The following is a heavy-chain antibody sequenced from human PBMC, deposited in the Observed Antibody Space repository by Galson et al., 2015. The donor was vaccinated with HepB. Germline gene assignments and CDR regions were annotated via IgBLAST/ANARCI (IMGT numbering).Heavy chain of an antibody. CDR1: GGTFSSYA. Sequence: SVKVSCKASGGTFSSYAISWVRQAPGQGLEWMGGIIPIFGTANYAQKFQGRVTITADESTSTAYMELSSLRSEDTAVYYCASGNSGDPHYYYYMDVWGKGNPGHRLL. J-gene: IGHJ6*03. D-gene: IGHD7-27*01. CDR3: ASGNSGDPHYYYYMDV. V-gene: IGHV1-69*13. CDR2: IIPIFGTA.